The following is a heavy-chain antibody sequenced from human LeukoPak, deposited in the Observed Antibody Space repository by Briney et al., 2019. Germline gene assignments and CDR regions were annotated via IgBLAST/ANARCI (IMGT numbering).Heavy chain of an antibody. CDR1: GGSISSYY. CDR2: IYYSGST. Sequence: SETLSLTCTVSGGSISSYYWSWIRQPPGKGLEWIGYIYYSGSTNYNPSLKSRVTISVDTSKNQFSLKLSSVTAADTAVYYCARNWNGYSGYYYYYYMDVWGKGTTVTISS. V-gene: IGHV4-59*01. D-gene: IGHD1-1*01. CDR3: ARNWNGYSGYYYYYYMDV. J-gene: IGHJ6*03.